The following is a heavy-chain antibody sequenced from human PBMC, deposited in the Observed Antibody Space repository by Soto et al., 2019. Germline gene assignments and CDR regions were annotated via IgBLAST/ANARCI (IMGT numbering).Heavy chain of an antibody. J-gene: IGHJ4*02. CDR2: ISSSSSYI. Sequence: GGSLRLSCAASGFTFSSYSMNWVRQAPGKGLEWVSSISSSSSYIYYADSVKGRFTISRDNARNSLFLQMNSLGAEDTAVYYCGINYYPAGVAGWGQGTLVTVSS. D-gene: IGHD3-10*01. CDR1: GFTFSSYS. V-gene: IGHV3-21*01. CDR3: GINYYPAGVAG.